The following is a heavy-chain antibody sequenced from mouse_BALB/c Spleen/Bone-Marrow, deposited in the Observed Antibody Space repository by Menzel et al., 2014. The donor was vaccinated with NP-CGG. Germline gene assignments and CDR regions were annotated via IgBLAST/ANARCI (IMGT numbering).Heavy chain of an antibody. J-gene: IGHJ4*01. Sequence: VQLKQSGGGLVQPGGSRKLSCAASGFTFSSFGMHWVRQAPEKGLEWVAYISSGSSTIYYADTVKGRFTISRDNPKNTLFLQMTSLRSEDTAMYYCASLTYYAMDYWGQGTSVTASS. CDR3: ASLTYYAMDY. CDR1: GFTFSSFG. V-gene: IGHV5-17*02. CDR2: ISSGSSTI.